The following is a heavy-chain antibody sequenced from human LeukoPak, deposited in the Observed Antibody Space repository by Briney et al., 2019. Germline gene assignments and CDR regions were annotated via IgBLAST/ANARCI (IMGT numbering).Heavy chain of an antibody. CDR1: GYTFTSYD. V-gene: IGHV1-8*01. CDR2: MNPNSGNT. CDR3: ARVPKRITMVRGVSGHYYYYMDV. J-gene: IGHJ6*03. Sequence: GASVKVSCKASGYTFTSYDINWVRQATGQGLEWMGWMNPNSGNTGYAQKFQGRVTITADESTSTAYMELSSLRSEDTAVYYCARVPKRITMVRGVSGHYYYYMDVWGKGTTVTISS. D-gene: IGHD3-10*01.